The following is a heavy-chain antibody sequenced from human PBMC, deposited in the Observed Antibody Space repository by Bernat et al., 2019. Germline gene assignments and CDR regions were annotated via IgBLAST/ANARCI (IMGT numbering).Heavy chain of an antibody. CDR2: INPSGGGT. CDR1: GYTFTSYY. Sequence: QVQLVQSGAEVKKPGASVKVSCKASGYTFTSYYMHWVRQAPGQGLEWMGIINPSGGGTSFAQEFQGRGTMTRETSSSIVYMVLGSMRSEETAVYYWARDMVQGVSVNVNRAGYGFDIWGQGKTVTVSS. J-gene: IGHJ3*02. V-gene: IGHV1-46*03. CDR3: ARDMVQGVSVNVNRAGYGFDI. D-gene: IGHD3-10*01.